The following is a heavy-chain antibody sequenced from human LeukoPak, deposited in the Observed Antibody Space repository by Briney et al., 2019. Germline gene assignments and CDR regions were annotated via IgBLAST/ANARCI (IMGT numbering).Heavy chain of an antibody. D-gene: IGHD6-19*01. CDR2: IYYSGST. J-gene: IGHJ5*02. CDR3: ARGLIAVAVLDWEVPWFDP. Sequence: SETLSLTCTVSGGSISSYYWSWIRQPPGKGLEWIGYIYYSGSTNYNPSLKSRVTISVDTSKNQFSLKLSSVTAADTAVYYCARGLIAVAVLDWEVPWFDPWGQGTLVTVSS. V-gene: IGHV4-59*01. CDR1: GGSISSYY.